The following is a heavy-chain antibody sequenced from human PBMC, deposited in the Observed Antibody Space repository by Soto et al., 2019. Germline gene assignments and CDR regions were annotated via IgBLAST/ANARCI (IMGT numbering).Heavy chain of an antibody. V-gene: IGHV4-59*01. CDR2: IYYSGST. J-gene: IGHJ6*02. CDR3: ARGSDFLYYYGMDV. CDR1: GGSISSYF. D-gene: IGHD5-12*01. Sequence: QVQLQESGPGLVKPSETLSLTCTVSGGSISSYFWTWIRQPPGKGLEWIGYIYYSGSTNYNPSLMSRVTISVDTSKNQFSLKLSSVTAADTAVYYCARGSDFLYYYGMDVWGQGTTVTVSS.